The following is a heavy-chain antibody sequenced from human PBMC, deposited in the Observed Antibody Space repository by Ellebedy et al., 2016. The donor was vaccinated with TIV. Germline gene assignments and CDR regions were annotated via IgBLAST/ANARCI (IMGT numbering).Heavy chain of an antibody. V-gene: IGHV1-18*01. D-gene: IGHD5-18*01. Sequence: AASVKVSCKASGYTFTSYGISGVRQARGQGREGMGWISAYNGNTNYAQKLQGRVTMTTDTSTSTAYMELRSLRSDDTAVYYCARNTPMAEYFDYWGQGTLVTVSS. CDR1: GYTFTSYG. J-gene: IGHJ4*02. CDR2: ISAYNGNT. CDR3: ARNTPMAEYFDY.